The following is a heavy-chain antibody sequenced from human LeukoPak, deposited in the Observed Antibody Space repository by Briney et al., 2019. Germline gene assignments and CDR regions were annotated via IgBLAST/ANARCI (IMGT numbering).Heavy chain of an antibody. CDR1: GFTFDDYA. D-gene: IGHD5-18*01. V-gene: IGHV3-43*02. CDR2: ISGDSGST. CDR3: AKDTEGYTYGYYYYGMDV. J-gene: IGHJ6*02. Sequence: PGGSLRLSCAASGFTFDDYAMHWVSQAPGKGLEWVSLISGDSGSTYYADSVKGRFTISRDNSKNSLYLQMNSLRNDDTALYYCAKDTEGYTYGYYYYGMDVWGQGTTVTVSS.